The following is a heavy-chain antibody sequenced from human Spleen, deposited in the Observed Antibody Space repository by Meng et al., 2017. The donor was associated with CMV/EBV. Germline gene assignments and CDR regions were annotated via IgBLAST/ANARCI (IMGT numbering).Heavy chain of an antibody. Sequence: GGSLRLSCVASGFTFSDYYMSWIRQAPGKGLEWVALISSDGYRVDYADSVKGRFTISRDNSKNTLYLQMNSLRSEDTTLYYCARDTGVLPGAFDLWGQGTLVTVSS. V-gene: IGHV3-30-3*01. CDR2: ISSDGYRV. D-gene: IGHD3-16*01. J-gene: IGHJ4*02. CDR3: ARDTGVLPGAFDL. CDR1: GFTFSDYY.